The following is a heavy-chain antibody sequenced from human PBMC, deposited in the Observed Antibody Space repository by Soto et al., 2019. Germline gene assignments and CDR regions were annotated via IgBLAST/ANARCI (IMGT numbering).Heavy chain of an antibody. J-gene: IGHJ4*02. D-gene: IGHD3-22*01. CDR3: ARVNYYDSSGYYNY. CDR2: ISSSSSTI. V-gene: IGHV3-48*02. Sequence: EVQLVESGGGLVQPGGSLRLSCAASGFTFSSYSMNWVRQAPGKGLEWVSYISSSSSTIYYADSVKGRFTISRDNAKNSLYLQMNSLRDEDTAVYYCARVNYYDSSGYYNYWGQGTLVTVSS. CDR1: GFTFSSYS.